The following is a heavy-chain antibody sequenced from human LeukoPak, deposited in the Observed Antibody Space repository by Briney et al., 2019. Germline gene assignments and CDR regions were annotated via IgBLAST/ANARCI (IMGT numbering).Heavy chain of an antibody. Sequence: GGSLRLSCAASGFTVSSNYMSWVRQAPGKGLEWVSVIYSDGSTYYADSVKGRFSISRDNSKNTLYLQMNSLRAEDTAVYYCARDRRGYGDYSDYWGQGTLVTVSS. CDR1: GFTVSSNY. J-gene: IGHJ4*02. V-gene: IGHV3-53*01. CDR2: IYSDGST. D-gene: IGHD4-17*01. CDR3: ARDRRGYGDYSDY.